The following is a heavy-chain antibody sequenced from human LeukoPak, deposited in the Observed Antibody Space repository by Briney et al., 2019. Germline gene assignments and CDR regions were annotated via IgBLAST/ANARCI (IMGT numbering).Heavy chain of an antibody. CDR1: GYTLTELS. D-gene: IGHD4-17*01. V-gene: IGHV1-24*01. J-gene: IGHJ4*02. CDR2: FDPEDGET. Sequence: ASVKVSCKVSGYTLTELSMHWVRQAPGKGLEWMGGFDPEDGETIYAQKFQGRVTMTEDTSTDTAYMELSSLRSEDTVVYYCATDLLYGDYATNFDYWGQGTLVTVSS. CDR3: ATDLLYGDYATNFDY.